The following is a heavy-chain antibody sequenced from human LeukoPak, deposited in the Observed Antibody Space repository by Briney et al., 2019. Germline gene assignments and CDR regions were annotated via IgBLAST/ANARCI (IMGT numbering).Heavy chain of an antibody. CDR2: IRHDEDTQ. Sequence: GGSLRLSCAASGFTFSNYGMHWVRQAPGKGLEWVAFIRHDEDTQYYSDSVKGRFTISRDNSKNTLNLQMYSLRADDTAVYYCAKVVGGWQYIDYWGQGPLVTVSS. CDR1: GFTFSNYG. J-gene: IGHJ4*02. CDR3: AKVVGGWQYIDY. D-gene: IGHD6-19*01. V-gene: IGHV3-30*02.